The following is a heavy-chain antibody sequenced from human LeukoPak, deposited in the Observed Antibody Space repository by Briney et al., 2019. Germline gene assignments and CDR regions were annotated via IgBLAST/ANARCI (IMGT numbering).Heavy chain of an antibody. Sequence: PGGSLRLSCAASGFTFSNYGMHWVRQAPGKGLEWVAFIRYDGSNEYYGDSVKGRFTISRDNSKNTLYLQMNSLKTEDTAVYSCAKAPTVGVAGRKGETFDYWGLGTLVTVSS. D-gene: IGHD6-19*01. CDR1: GFTFSNYG. CDR2: IRYDGSNE. CDR3: AKAPTVGVAGRKGETFDY. J-gene: IGHJ4*02. V-gene: IGHV3-30*02.